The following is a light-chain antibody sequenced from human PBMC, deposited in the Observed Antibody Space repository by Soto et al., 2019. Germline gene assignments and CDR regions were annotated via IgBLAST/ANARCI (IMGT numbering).Light chain of an antibody. CDR3: AAWDDSLKGL. J-gene: IGLJ2*01. V-gene: IGLV1-44*01. CDR2: NNN. CDR1: ISNIGTNT. Sequence: QSVLTQPPSASGTPGQSVTISCSGSISNIGTNTVNWYQQLPGMAPKLLIYNNNQRPSGVPDRFSGSKSGTSASLAIRGLQSEDEADYYCAAWDDSLKGLFGGGTKVTVL.